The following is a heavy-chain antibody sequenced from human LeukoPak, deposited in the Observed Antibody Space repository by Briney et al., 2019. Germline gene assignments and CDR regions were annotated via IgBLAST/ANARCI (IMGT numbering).Heavy chain of an antibody. CDR1: GITVSTNY. V-gene: IGHV3-53*01. CDR2: AFSDGRT. CDR3: ARGDFDY. Sequence: PGGSLRLSCAASGITVSTNYMSWVRQAPGKGLEWVSIAFSDGRTFYTDSVKGRFTTSRDSSKNTVFLQMNSLRAEDTAVYYCARGDFDYWGQGTLVTVSS. J-gene: IGHJ4*02.